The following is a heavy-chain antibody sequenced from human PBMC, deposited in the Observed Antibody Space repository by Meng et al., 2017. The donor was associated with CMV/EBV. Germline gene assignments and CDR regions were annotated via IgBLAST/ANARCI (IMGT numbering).Heavy chain of an antibody. Sequence: GSLRLSCAVYGGSFSGYYWSWIRQPPGKGLEWIGEINHSGSTNYNPSLKSRVTISVDTSKNQFSLKLSSVTAADTAVYYCARMGRFLEWLSPLDYWGQGTLVTVSS. CDR2: INHSGST. V-gene: IGHV4-34*01. D-gene: IGHD3-3*01. CDR3: ARMGRFLEWLSPLDY. CDR1: GGSFSGYY. J-gene: IGHJ4*02.